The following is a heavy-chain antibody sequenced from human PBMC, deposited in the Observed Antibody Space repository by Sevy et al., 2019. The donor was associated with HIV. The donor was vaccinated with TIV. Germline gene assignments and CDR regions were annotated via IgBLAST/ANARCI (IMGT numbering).Heavy chain of an antibody. CDR2: FDPEDSET. CDR1: GYTLTELS. D-gene: IGHD2-15*01. CDR3: ATDLSYCSGGSCYDLYAFDI. V-gene: IGHV1-24*01. J-gene: IGHJ3*02. Sequence: ASVKVSCKVSGYTLTELSMHWVRQAPGKGLEWMGGFDPEDSETIYAQKFQGRVTMTEDTSTDTAYMELSSLRSEDTAVYYCATDLSYCSGGSCYDLYAFDIWGQGTMVTVSS.